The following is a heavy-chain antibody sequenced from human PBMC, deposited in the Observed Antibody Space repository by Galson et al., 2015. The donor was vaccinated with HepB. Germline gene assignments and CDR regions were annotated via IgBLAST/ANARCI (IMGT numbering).Heavy chain of an antibody. CDR2: ISYDGSNK. D-gene: IGHD3-22*01. CDR3: ARDRYYYDSSGYYPDR. Sequence: SLRLSCAASGFTFSSYAMHWVRQAPGKGLEWVAVISYDGSNKYYADSVKGRFTISRDNSKNTLYLQMNSLRAEDTAVYYCARDRYYYDSSGYYPDRWGQGTLVTVSS. J-gene: IGHJ4*02. V-gene: IGHV3-30-3*01. CDR1: GFTFSSYA.